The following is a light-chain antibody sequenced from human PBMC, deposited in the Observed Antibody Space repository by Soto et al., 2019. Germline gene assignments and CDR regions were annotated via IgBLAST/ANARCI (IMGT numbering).Light chain of an antibody. CDR3: QEYYTYPCT. CDR1: QSISTW. CDR2: QAS. V-gene: IGKV1-5*03. Sequence: DIKMTQSPSTLSASVGDRVTITCRASQSISTWLAWYQPKPGKAHQLLIYQASSIKSGAPSRFSGSGSGTEFTLTYSSLKPYDFAAYYFQEYYTYPCTLGQGTKVVI. J-gene: IGKJ1*01.